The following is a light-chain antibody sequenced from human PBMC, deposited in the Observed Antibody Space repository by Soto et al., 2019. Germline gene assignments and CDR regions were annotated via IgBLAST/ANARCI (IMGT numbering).Light chain of an antibody. V-gene: IGKV3-11*01. J-gene: IGKJ5*01. CDR1: QSVNNR. CDR3: QQRSNWPPIT. CDR2: GAS. Sequence: TQSPATLSLSPGERAALSCRASQSVNNRLAWYQQTPGQPPRLLIYGASTRAGDTPARFSGSGSGTDFTLTISSLEPEDFAVYYCQQRSNWPPITFGQGTRLEIK.